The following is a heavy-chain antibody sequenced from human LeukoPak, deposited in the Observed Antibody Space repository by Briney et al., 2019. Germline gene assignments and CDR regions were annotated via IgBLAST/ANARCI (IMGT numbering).Heavy chain of an antibody. V-gene: IGHV3-15*01. D-gene: IGHD2-21*01. CDR3: STDPYPTR. CDR2: MKGKTDGGTT. J-gene: IGHJ4*02. CDR1: GFTFSNAW. Sequence: GGSLRLSCAASGFTFSNAWMNWVRQAPGKGREWVGRMKGKTDGGTTDYAAPVKGRLTISRDDSRNTLSLQMNSLKTEDTAVYYCSTDPYPTRWGQGTLVTVSS.